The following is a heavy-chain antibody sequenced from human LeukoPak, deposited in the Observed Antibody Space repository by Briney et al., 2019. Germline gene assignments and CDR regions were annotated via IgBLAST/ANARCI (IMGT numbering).Heavy chain of an antibody. J-gene: IGHJ4*02. CDR2: IIPIFGTA. V-gene: IGHV1-69*05. D-gene: IGHD3-22*01. CDR3: ARGDYYDSSGPFDY. Sequence: SVKVSCKASGGTFSSYAISWVRQAPGQGLEWMGGIIPIFGTANYAQKFQGRVTITTGESTSTAYMELSSLRSEDTAVYYCARGDYYDSSGPFDYWGQGTLVTVSS. CDR1: GGTFSSYA.